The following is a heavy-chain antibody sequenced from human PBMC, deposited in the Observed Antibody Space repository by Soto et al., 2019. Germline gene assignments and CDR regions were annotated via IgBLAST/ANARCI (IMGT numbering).Heavy chain of an antibody. CDR2: ISGVVGSP. Sequence: PGGSLRLSCAASGFTFSSYTMSWVRQAPGNGLELVSSISGVVGSPNYADAVQGRFTIAGGRYEKRVSLEMNDLRLEDTATYHCTKATCIGYICYVPDYWGHGTLLTVS. V-gene: IGHV3-23*01. D-gene: IGHD6-13*01. CDR3: TKATCIGYICYVPDY. CDR1: GFTFSSYT. J-gene: IGHJ4*01.